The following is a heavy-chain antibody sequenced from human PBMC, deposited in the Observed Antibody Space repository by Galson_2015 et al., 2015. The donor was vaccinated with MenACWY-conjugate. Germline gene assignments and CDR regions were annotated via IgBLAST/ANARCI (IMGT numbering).Heavy chain of an antibody. CDR1: GFTFNNYW. V-gene: IGHV3-74*01. D-gene: IGHD1-1*01. J-gene: IGHJ4*02. CDR3: ARDNNWSFDS. CDR2: IKADGSFS. Sequence: SLRLSCAASGFTFNNYWMHWVRHPPGKGLEWISYIKADGSFSNYADSVKGRFTISTDNAKNMLYLQMDGLGDEDTAVYFCARDNNWSFDSWGQGTLVTVSS.